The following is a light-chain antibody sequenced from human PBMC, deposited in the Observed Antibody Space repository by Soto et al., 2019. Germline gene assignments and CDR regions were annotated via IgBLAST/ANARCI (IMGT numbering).Light chain of an antibody. Sequence: EIVLTQSPGTRSLSPCERSTLSCRASQIVSSSYLAWYQQKPGQAPRLLIYGASSRATGIPDRFSGSGSGTEFTLTISSLQSEDFATYFCLQTDTFPITFGQGTRLEIK. CDR3: LQTDTFPIT. CDR2: GAS. J-gene: IGKJ5*01. V-gene: IGKV3-20*01. CDR1: QIVSSSY.